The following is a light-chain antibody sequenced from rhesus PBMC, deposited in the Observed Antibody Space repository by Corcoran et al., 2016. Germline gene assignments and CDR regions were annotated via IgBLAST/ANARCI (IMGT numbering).Light chain of an antibody. CDR2: EVS. Sequence: QSALTQPPSVSKSLGQSVTIYCTGTSSDIGGYTGVSWYQQHPGTAPRLLIYEVSKRPSGVSDRFSGSKSGNTASLTISGLQAEDEADYYCGSYRSGSTYIFGAGTRLTVL. V-gene: IGLV2-38*01. CDR1: SSDIGGYTG. CDR3: GSYRSGSTYI. J-gene: IGLJ1*01.